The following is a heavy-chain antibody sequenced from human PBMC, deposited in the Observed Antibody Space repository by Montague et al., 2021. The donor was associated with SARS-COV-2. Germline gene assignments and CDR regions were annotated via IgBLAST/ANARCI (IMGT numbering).Heavy chain of an antibody. V-gene: IGHV2-5*02. J-gene: IGHJ4*02. CDR2: IYWDDDK. D-gene: IGHD3/OR15-3a*01. CDR1: GFSLSTSGVG. CDR3: AHRRGEIFGPYFDY. Sequence: PALVKPTQTLTLTCTFSGFSLSTSGVGVGWIRQPPGKALEWLALIYWDDDKRYSPSLKSRLTITKDTSKNQVVLTMTNMDPVDTATYYRAHRRGEIFGPYFDYWGQGTLVTVSS.